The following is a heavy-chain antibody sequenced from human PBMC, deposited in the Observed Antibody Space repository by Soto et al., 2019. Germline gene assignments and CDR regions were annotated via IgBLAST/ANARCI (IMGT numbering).Heavy chain of an antibody. CDR3: VRGKFGFRLGEDRGYYFDN. Sequence: GGSLRLSCAASGFTFGSFNMNWVRQAPGKGLEWVSSISISSNYIYYSDSVKGRFTISRDSAKNSLYLQMNSLRAEDTAVYFCVRGKFGFRLGEDRGYYFDNWGQGTLVTVSS. V-gene: IGHV3-21*01. J-gene: IGHJ4*02. CDR2: ISISSNYI. D-gene: IGHD3-16*01. CDR1: GFTFGSFN.